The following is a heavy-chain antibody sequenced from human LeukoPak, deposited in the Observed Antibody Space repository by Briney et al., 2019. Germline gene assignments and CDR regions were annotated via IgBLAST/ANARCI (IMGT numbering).Heavy chain of an antibody. CDR1: GFPFSDYL. CDR3: SRSLDY. CDR2: INQDGRIQ. Sequence: GGSLRLSCAASGFPFSDYLMDWVRQAPGKGGEWVANINQDGRIQYYADSVRGRFIISRNNAKNSLYLQMYSLRAEDTAIYFCSRSLDYLGQGALVTVSS. J-gene: IGHJ4*02. V-gene: IGHV3-7*01.